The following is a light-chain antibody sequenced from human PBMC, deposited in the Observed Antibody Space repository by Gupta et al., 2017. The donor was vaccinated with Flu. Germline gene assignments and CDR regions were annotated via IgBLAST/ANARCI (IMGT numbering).Light chain of an antibody. CDR2: KDT. V-gene: IGLV3-25*03. CDR3: QLADSFGTVI. CDR1: ALPDQY. J-gene: IGLJ2*01. Sequence: PGQTARITCSGDALPDQYDYWHQQKSGQAPGVVIYKDTERPSGIPERFSGSNSGTTVTLTISGVQAEDEADYYCQLADSFGTVIFGGGTKLTVL.